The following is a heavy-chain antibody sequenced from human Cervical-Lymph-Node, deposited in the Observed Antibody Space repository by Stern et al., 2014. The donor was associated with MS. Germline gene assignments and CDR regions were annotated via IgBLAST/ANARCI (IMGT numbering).Heavy chain of an antibody. V-gene: IGHV5-51*01. CDR2: IYPGDSDT. Sequence: EVQLVESGAEVKKPGESLKISCKVSGYSFTSYWIAWVGQLPGKGLEWMGIIYPGDSDTRFSPSFQGQVTISVDKSISTAYLQWSSLKASDTAMYYCATLNDAPFYWGQGTLVTVSS. D-gene: IGHD1-1*01. CDR3: ATLNDAPFY. J-gene: IGHJ4*02. CDR1: GYSFTSYW.